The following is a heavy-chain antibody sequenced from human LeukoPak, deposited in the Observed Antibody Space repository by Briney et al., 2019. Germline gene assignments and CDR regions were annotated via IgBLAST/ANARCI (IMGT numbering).Heavy chain of an antibody. J-gene: IGHJ4*02. CDR3: ARIYKLAYFDY. CDR2: IKSKTDGGTT. CDR1: RFTFSNAW. D-gene: IGHD5-24*01. V-gene: IGHV3-15*01. Sequence: PGGALRLSSAASRFTFSNAWMTRVRQAPGKGLEWVGRIKSKTDGGTTDYAAPVKGRFTISRDDSENTLYLQMNSLKTEDTAVYYCARIYKLAYFDYWGQRTLVSVSS.